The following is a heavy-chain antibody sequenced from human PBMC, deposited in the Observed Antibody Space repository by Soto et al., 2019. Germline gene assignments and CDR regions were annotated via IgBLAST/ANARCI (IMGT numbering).Heavy chain of an antibody. V-gene: IGHV1-69*17. CDR1: GGTSRSLS. CDR3: ARDTHSAGGWFDT. CDR2: ITPLFGIP. Sequence: QVQLVQSGAEVKKPGSSVKVSCKASGGTSRSLSITWVRQAPGQGLEWMGGITPLFGIPNYPQKFQGRLTITADKSTSTAYLELSSLRSEDTAVYYCARDTHSAGGWFDTWGRGTLGTVSS. J-gene: IGHJ5*02. D-gene: IGHD2-15*01.